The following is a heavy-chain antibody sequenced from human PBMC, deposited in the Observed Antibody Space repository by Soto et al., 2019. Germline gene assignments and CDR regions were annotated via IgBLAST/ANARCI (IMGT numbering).Heavy chain of an antibody. V-gene: IGHV3-30-3*01. CDR1: GFTFSSYA. CDR3: ARSEIDYGDYGRFDP. D-gene: IGHD4-17*01. Sequence: QVQLVESGGGVVQPGRSLRLSCAASGFTFSSYAMHWVRQAPGKGLEWVAVISYDGSNKYYADSVKGRFTISRDNSKNTLCLQMNSLRAEDTAVYYCARSEIDYGDYGRFDPWGQGTLVTVSS. J-gene: IGHJ5*02. CDR2: ISYDGSNK.